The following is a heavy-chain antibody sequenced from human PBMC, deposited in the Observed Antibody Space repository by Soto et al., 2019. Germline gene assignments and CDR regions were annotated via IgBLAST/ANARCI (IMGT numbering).Heavy chain of an antibody. V-gene: IGHV2-70*13. J-gene: IGHJ6*02. CDR3: ARSIRGPRRFNGMDV. CDR2: IERDDDDK. CDR1: GFSLTSPGMC. D-gene: IGHD1-20*01. Sequence: SGPTLVNPTETLTLTCTFSGFSLTSPGMCVSWIRQPPGKALEWLALIERDDDDKYYSTSLKTRLTISKDTRKNQVVLTMTNMDPADTGTYYCARSIRGPRRFNGMDVWGQGTTVTVSS.